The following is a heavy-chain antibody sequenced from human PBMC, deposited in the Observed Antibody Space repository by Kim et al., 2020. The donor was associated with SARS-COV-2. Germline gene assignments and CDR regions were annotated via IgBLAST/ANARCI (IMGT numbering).Heavy chain of an antibody. V-gene: IGHV4-31*03. D-gene: IGHD2-15*01. CDR3: VRVGADGSTIRVFDY. J-gene: IGHJ4*01. CDR2: IDNSEST. Sequence: SETLSLTCSVSGGSISSGGYYWGWIRQHPERGLEWIGYIDNSESTFYNPSLRSRITISVDAPKNQFSLKMTSVTVAATAVYYGVRVGADGSTIRVFDYLG. CDR1: GGSISSGGYY.